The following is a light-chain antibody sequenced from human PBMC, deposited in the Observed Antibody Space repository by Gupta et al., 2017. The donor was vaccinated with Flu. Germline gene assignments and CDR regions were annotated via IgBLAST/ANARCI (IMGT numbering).Light chain of an antibody. CDR3: AAWDDSLSGNYV. CDR1: DSNIGSNT. V-gene: IGLV1-44*01. Sequence: QSVLAQPPSASGTPGQRVTISCSGSDSNIGSNTVNWYQQVPGTSPNLLIYGNNQRPSGVPDRFAGSKSGTSASLAISGLQSEEEADYYCAAWDDSLSGNYVFGTGTKVTVL. J-gene: IGLJ1*01. CDR2: GNN.